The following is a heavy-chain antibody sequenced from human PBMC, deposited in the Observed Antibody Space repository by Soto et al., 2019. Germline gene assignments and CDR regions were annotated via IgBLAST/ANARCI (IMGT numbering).Heavy chain of an antibody. V-gene: IGHV4-39*01. J-gene: IGHJ5*02. CDR1: GASISSSIYF. CDR2: IYYSGST. CDR3: ARHPSDFWFDP. D-gene: IGHD2-21*02. Sequence: SETLSLTCRVSGASISSSIYFWGWIRQPPGKGLEWIGSIYYSGSTYYNPSLKSRVTVSVDTSKNQFSLKLSSVTAADTAVYYCARHPSDFWFDPWGQGTLVTVSS.